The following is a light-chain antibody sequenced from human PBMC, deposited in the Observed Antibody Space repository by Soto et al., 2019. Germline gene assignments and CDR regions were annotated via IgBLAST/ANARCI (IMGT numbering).Light chain of an antibody. CDR1: SSDVGGYNY. J-gene: IGLJ2*01. V-gene: IGLV2-14*01. CDR2: DVS. CDR3: SSYTSSSTYVV. Sequence: QSALTQPASVSGSPGQPITISCTGTSSDVGGYNYVSWYQQHPGKAPKLMIYDVSNRPSGVSNRFSGSKSGNTASLTISGLQAEDEADYYYSSYTSSSTYVVFGGGTKLTVL.